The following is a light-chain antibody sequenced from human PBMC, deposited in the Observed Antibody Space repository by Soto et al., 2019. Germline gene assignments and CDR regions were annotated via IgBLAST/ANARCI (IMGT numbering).Light chain of an antibody. Sequence: EIVMTQSPATLSVSPGERATLSCRASQSVSSSLAWYQQKPGQAPRLLIYGASTGATGIPAGFSGSGSGTDFSLTISSLQSEDFAVYYCLQYHHWPLTFGGGTKVEIK. CDR1: QSVSSS. J-gene: IGKJ4*01. V-gene: IGKV3-15*01. CDR3: LQYHHWPLT. CDR2: GAS.